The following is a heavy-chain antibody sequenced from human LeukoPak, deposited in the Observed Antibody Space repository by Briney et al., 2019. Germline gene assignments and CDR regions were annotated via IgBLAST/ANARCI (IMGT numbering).Heavy chain of an antibody. Sequence: KPSETLSLTCAVYGGSFSGYYWSWIRQPPGKGLEWIGEINHSGSTNYNPSLKSRVTISVDTSKNQLSLKLSSVTAADTAVYYCAREITYDSSGNFDYWGQGTLVTVSS. V-gene: IGHV4-34*01. J-gene: IGHJ4*02. D-gene: IGHD3-22*01. CDR2: INHSGST. CDR3: AREITYDSSGNFDY. CDR1: GGSFSGYY.